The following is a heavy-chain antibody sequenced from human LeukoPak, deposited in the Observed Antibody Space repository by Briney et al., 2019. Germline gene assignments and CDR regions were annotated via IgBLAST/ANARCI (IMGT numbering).Heavy chain of an antibody. Sequence: PGGSLRLSCAASGFTFSSYAMSWVRQAPGKGLEWVSAISGSGGSTYYADSVKGRFTISRDNSKNTLYLQMNSLRAEDTAVYYCAKDPPILGYSSSWSHDYWGQGTLVTVSS. CDR3: AKDPPILGYSSSWSHDY. V-gene: IGHV3-23*01. CDR1: GFTFSSYA. J-gene: IGHJ4*02. D-gene: IGHD6-13*01. CDR2: ISGSGGST.